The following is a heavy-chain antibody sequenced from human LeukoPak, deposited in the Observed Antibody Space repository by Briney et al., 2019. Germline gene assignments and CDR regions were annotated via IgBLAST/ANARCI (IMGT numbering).Heavy chain of an antibody. J-gene: IGHJ1*01. CDR3: AKDTGYSSSTFQH. CDR1: GFTFNKYG. CDR2: ISGSGATT. Sequence: GGSLRLSCAASGFTFNKYGMTWVRQAPGKGLECVSVISGSGATTYYADSVKGRFTISRDNSKNTLYLQMNSLRAEDTAVYYCAKDTGYSSSTFQHWGQGTLVTVSS. V-gene: IGHV3-23*01. D-gene: IGHD6-13*01.